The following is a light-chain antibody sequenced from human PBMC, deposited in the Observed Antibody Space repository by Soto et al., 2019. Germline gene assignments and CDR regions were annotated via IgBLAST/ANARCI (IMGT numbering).Light chain of an antibody. CDR2: GAS. CDR3: QHYDNLPPFT. J-gene: IGKJ3*01. V-gene: IGKV1-33*01. Sequence: DIQMTQSPSSLSASVGDGVTITCQASQDIRKYLNWYQQKPGSAPKLLIYGASNLETGVPSRFSGSGYGTDFTFTISSLQPEDIATYYCQHYDNLPPFTFGPGTKVAIK. CDR1: QDIRKY.